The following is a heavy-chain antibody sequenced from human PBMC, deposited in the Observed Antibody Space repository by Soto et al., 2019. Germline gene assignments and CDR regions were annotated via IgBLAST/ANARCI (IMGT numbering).Heavy chain of an antibody. Sequence: EVQLVESGGGLVQPGGSLRLSCAASGFTFSSYWSHWVRQGPGKGLVWVSRINSDGSSTSYADSVKGRFTISRDNAKNTLCRQMNSLGVEETAVYYCARADIAVAGSHYYYGMDVWGQGTTVTVSS. D-gene: IGHD6-19*01. CDR2: INSDGSST. CDR3: ARADIAVAGSHYYYGMDV. V-gene: IGHV3-74*01. CDR1: GFTFSSYW. J-gene: IGHJ6*02.